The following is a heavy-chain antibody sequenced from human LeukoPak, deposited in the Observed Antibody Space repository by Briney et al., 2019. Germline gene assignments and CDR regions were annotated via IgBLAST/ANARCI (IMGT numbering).Heavy chain of an antibody. CDR3: AKDRVCSGGSCYFDY. J-gene: IGHJ4*02. CDR1: GFTFSSYA. CDR2: ITGSGDST. Sequence: GSLGLSCAASGFTFSSYAMTWVRQAPGRGLEWVSVITGSGDSTYYADSVKGRFTISRDNSKNTLYLQMNSLRAEDTGVYYCAKDRVCSGGSCYFDYWGQGNLGSVSS. V-gene: IGHV3-23*01. D-gene: IGHD2-15*01.